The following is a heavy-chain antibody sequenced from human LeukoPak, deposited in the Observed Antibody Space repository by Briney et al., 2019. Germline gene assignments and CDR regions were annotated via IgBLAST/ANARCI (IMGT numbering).Heavy chain of an antibody. Sequence: GGSLRLSCAASGFTVSSNYMSWVRQAPGKGLEWVSVIYSGGSTYYADSVKGRFTISRDNSKNTLYLQMNSLRAEDTAVYYCARFRTWGDKAFDYWGQGTLVTVSS. CDR2: IYSGGST. D-gene: IGHD2-21*02. CDR3: ARFRTWGDKAFDY. J-gene: IGHJ4*02. CDR1: GFTVSSNY. V-gene: IGHV3-53*01.